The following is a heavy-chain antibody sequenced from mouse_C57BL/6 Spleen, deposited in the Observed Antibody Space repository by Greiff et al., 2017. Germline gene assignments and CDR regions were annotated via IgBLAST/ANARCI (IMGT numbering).Heavy chain of an antibody. CDR1: GYSITSGYY. D-gene: IGHD1-1*01. J-gene: IGHJ1*03. V-gene: IGHV3-6*01. Sequence: EVQLVESGPGLVKPSQSLSLTCSVTGYSITSGYYWNWIRQFPGNKLEWMGYISYDGSNNYNPSLKNRISITRDTSKNQFFLKLNSVTTEDTATYYCARRYGSSHWYFDVWGTGTTVTVSS. CDR3: ARRYGSSHWYFDV. CDR2: ISYDGSN.